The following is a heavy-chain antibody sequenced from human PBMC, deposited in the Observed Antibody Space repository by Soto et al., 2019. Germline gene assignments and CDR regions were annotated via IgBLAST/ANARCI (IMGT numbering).Heavy chain of an antibody. CDR2: VSHDGRNT. CDR1: GFTFSDYA. D-gene: IGHD6-19*01. CDR3: AKGGRQWLVTSDFNY. Sequence: VQLVESGGGVVQPGRSLRLSCAASGFTFSDYAMHWVRQAPGKGLEWVAVVSHDGRNTHYAGSVKGRFAISRDSSKNTVSLEMTSLRAEDTAVYYCAKGGRQWLVTSDFNYWGQGAMVTVSS. V-gene: IGHV3-30*18. J-gene: IGHJ4*02.